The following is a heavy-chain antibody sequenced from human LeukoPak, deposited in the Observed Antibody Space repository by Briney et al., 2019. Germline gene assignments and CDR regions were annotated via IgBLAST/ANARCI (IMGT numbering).Heavy chain of an antibody. V-gene: IGHV1-2*02. CDR3: ASIDFWSGYAHFDY. Sequence: GASVKVSCKASGSTFTAYYMHWVRQAPGQGLEWMGWINPNSGGTNSPQKFQDRVAMTRDTSISTIYMELSGLRSDDTAVYYCASIDFWSGYAHFDYWGQGTLVTVSS. CDR2: INPNSGGT. J-gene: IGHJ4*02. CDR1: GSTFTAYY. D-gene: IGHD3-3*01.